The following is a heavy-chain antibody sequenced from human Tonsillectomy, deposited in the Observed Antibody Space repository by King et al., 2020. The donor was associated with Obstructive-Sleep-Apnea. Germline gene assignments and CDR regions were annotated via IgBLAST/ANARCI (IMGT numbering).Heavy chain of an antibody. Sequence: VQLVESGGGLVQPGGSLRLSCAASGFTFSSYSLHWFREAPGKGLEWLSYISSGGTTIYYADSVQGRFTISRDNAKNSLSLKINSLSAEDTAVYFCAREGGYYDSSGYAPIFDYWGQGTLVTVSS. CDR3: AREGGYYDSSGYAPIFDY. D-gene: IGHD3-22*01. J-gene: IGHJ4*02. CDR1: GFTFSSYS. CDR2: ISSGGTTI. V-gene: IGHV3-48*03.